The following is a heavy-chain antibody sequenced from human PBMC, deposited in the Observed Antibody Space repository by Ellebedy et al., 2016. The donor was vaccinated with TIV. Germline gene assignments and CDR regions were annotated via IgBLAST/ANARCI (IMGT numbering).Heavy chain of an antibody. D-gene: IGHD3-3*01. V-gene: IGHV1-24*01. CDR3: ATGEYDFWSGYYSGY. J-gene: IGHJ4*02. CDR2: FDPEDGET. Sequence: ASVKVSXKVSGYTLTDLSMHWVRQAPGKGLEWMGGFDPEDGETIYAQKFQGRVTMTEDTSTDTAYMELSSLRSEDTAVYYCATGEYDFWSGYYSGYWGQGTLVTVSS. CDR1: GYTLTDLS.